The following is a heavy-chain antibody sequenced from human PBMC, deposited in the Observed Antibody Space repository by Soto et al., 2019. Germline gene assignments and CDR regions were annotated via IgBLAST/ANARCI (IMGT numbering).Heavy chain of an antibody. V-gene: IGHV1-3*01. CDR2: INAGNGNT. Sequence: ASVKVSCKASGYTFTSYAMHWVRQAPGQRLEWMGWINAGNGNTKYSQKFQGRVTITRDTSASTAYMELSSLRSEDTAVYYCARVSIAVAGSPCDYWGQGTLVAVSA. D-gene: IGHD6-19*01. CDR1: GYTFTSYA. J-gene: IGHJ4*02. CDR3: ARVSIAVAGSPCDY.